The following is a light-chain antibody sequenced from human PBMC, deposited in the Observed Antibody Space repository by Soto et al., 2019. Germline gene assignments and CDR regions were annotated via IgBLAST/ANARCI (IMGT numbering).Light chain of an antibody. CDR1: SSNIGAGYD. CDR2: DNS. CDR3: QSYDSSLSGSYV. Sequence: QSVLTQPPSVSGAPGQRVTISGTGSSSNIGAGYDVHWYQQVPGAAPKLLIYDNSNRPSGVPDRFSGSKSGTSASLAITGLQAEDEADYYCQSYDSSLSGSYVFGTGTKVTVL. J-gene: IGLJ1*01. V-gene: IGLV1-40*01.